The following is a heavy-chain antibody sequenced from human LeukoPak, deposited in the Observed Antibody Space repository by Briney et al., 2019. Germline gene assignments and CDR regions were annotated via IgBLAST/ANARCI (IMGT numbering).Heavy chain of an antibody. CDR2: IIPIFGTA. D-gene: IGHD6-6*01. Sequence: SVKVSCKASGGTFSSYAISWVRQAPGQGLEWMGGIIPIFGTANYAQKFQGRVTITADESTSTAYMELSSLRSEDTAVYYCARVGQLGRYYFDYWGQGTLVTVSS. J-gene: IGHJ4*02. CDR3: ARVGQLGRYYFDY. CDR1: GGTFSSYA. V-gene: IGHV1-69*13.